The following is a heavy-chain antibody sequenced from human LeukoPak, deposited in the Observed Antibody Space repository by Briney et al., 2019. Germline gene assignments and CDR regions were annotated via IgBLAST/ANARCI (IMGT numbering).Heavy chain of an antibody. V-gene: IGHV1-2*02. CDR1: GCTFTGYY. Sequence: ASVKVSCKASGCTFTGYYMHWVRQAPGQGLEWMGWINPNSGGTNYAQKFQGRVTMTRDTSISTAYMELSRLRSDDTAVYYCARGITGTTPYYFDYWGQGTLVTVSS. CDR3: ARGITGTTPYYFDY. D-gene: IGHD1-7*01. CDR2: INPNSGGT. J-gene: IGHJ4*02.